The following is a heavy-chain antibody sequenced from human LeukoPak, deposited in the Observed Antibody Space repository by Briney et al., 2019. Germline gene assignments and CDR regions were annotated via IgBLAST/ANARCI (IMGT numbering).Heavy chain of an antibody. Sequence: GGSLRLSCTASEFTVSRNYMLWVRQAPGKGLEWVSLIFSNGDTHYADSVKGRFTISRDTSKNTVSLQMNCLSVEDTAMYYCTRDQMNYWGQGTLVSVSS. CDR1: EFTVSRNY. CDR3: TRDQMNY. J-gene: IGHJ4*02. V-gene: IGHV3-53*01. D-gene: IGHD5-24*01. CDR2: IFSNGDT.